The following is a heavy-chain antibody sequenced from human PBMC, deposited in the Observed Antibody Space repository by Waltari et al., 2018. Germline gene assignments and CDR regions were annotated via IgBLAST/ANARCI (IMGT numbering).Heavy chain of an antibody. V-gene: IGHV3-9*03. CDR1: GFTLEDYA. CDR3: ARDMDDVLTGSFALDI. J-gene: IGHJ3*02. D-gene: IGHD3-9*01. Sequence: EVQLVESGGGLVEPGRSLRLSCAASGFTLEDYAMHWVRQAPGKGPDGVSGLNWNSGSIDYADSVNGRFTISGDNAKSALYLDMNTLSVDDMALYYCARDMDDVLTGSFALDIWGRGTMVIVSS. CDR2: LNWNSGSI.